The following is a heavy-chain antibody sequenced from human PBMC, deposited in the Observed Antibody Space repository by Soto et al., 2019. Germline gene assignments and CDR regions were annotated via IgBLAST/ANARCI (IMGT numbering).Heavy chain of an antibody. CDR2: INAGNGNT. CDR1: GYTFTTYA. Sequence: QVQLVQSGAEEKKPGASVKVSCKASGYTFTTYAMHWVRQAPGQRLEWMGWINAGNGNTKYSQKFQGRVTITRDTSASTAYMELSSLRSEDTAVYYCARDRDYGDPYGHFDLWGRGTLVTVSS. V-gene: IGHV1-3*05. CDR3: ARDRDYGDPYGHFDL. D-gene: IGHD4-17*01. J-gene: IGHJ2*01.